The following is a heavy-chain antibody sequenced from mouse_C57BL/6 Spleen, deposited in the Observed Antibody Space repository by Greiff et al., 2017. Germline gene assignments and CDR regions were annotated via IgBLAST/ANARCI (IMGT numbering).Heavy chain of an antibody. CDR2: ISYDGSN. D-gene: IGHD2-3*01. Sequence: EVQLQQSGPGLVKPSQSLSLTCSVTGYSITSGYYWNWIRQFPGNKLEWMGYISYDGSNNYNPSLKNRISITRATSKNQFFLNVNSVTTEDTATYYCARDDGYYAMDYWGQGTSVTVSS. CDR1: GYSITSGYY. V-gene: IGHV3-6*01. CDR3: ARDDGYYAMDY. J-gene: IGHJ4*01.